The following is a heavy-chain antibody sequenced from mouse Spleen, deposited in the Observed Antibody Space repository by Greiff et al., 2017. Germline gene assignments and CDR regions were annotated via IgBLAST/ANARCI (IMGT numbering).Heavy chain of an antibody. V-gene: IGHV5-16*01. CDR3: ARDRGYYYGSSYDWYFDV. CDR2: INYDGSST. CDR1: GFTFSDYY. J-gene: IGHJ1*01. D-gene: IGHD1-1*01. Sequence: EVQRVESEGGLVQPGSSMKLSCTASGFTFSDYYMAWVRQVPEKGLEWVANINYDGSSTYYLDSLKSRFIISRDNAKNILYLQMSSLKSEDTATYYCARDRGYYYGSSYDWYFDVWGAGTTVTVSS.